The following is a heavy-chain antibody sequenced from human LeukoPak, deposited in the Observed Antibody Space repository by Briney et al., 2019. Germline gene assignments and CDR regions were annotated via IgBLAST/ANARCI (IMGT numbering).Heavy chain of an antibody. J-gene: IGHJ4*02. V-gene: IGHV3-23*01. CDR1: GLTFSSYA. CDR2: ISGSGGTT. CDR3: AKGSYYDSSGSFYFDY. Sequence: GGSLRLSCAASGLTFSSYAMRWVRQAPGKGLEWVSAISGSGGTTYYADSVKGRFTISRDNSKNTLYVQVNSLGTEDTAAYYCAKGSYYDSSGSFYFDYWGQGTLVTVSS. D-gene: IGHD3-22*01.